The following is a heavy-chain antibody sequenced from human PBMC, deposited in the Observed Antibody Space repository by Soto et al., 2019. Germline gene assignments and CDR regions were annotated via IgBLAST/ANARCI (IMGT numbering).Heavy chain of an antibody. Sequence: PGGPLRLSCAGSGFTFSSYAMSWVRQAPGKGLEWVADTSRSGANTYYADSVKGRFTISRDNAKNSLYLQMDSLRAEDTDMYYCSGGVGDAFWGEGTLVTVSS. J-gene: IGHJ4*02. CDR1: GFTFSSYA. CDR2: TSRSGANT. CDR3: SGGVGDAF. V-gene: IGHV3-23*01. D-gene: IGHD1-26*01.